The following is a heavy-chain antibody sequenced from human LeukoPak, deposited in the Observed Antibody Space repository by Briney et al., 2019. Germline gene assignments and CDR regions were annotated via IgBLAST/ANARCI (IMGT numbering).Heavy chain of an antibody. CDR1: GFTFTTYW. V-gene: IGHV3-7*01. CDR3: AREEWWFDY. D-gene: IGHD2-8*01. Sequence: GGSLRLSCAASGFTFTTYWMSWVRQAPGKGLEWVANIKHDGSEKNYVDSVEGRFTISRDNAKNSLYLQMNSLRAEDTAVYFCAREEWWFDYWGQGTLVTVSS. CDR2: IKHDGSEK. J-gene: IGHJ5*01.